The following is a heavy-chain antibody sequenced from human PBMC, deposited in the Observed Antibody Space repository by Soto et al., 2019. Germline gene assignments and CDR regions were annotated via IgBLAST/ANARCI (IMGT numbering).Heavy chain of an antibody. J-gene: IGHJ3*02. Sequence: EEQLVESGGGLVQPGGSLRLSCAASGFTLSSNYMSWVRQAPGKGPEWVSVIYSGGSIYYADSVKGRFTISRHNSKNTLYLKMNNLRTEDTAVYYCARGENDAFDIWGPGTMVTVSS. CDR2: IYSGGSI. CDR1: GFTLSSNY. CDR3: ARGENDAFDI. V-gene: IGHV3-53*04.